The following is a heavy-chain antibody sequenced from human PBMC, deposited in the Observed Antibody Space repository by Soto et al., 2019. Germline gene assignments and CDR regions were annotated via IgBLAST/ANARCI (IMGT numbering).Heavy chain of an antibody. CDR1: GGSISSYY. D-gene: IGHD4-4*01. J-gene: IGHJ5*02. CDR2: IYYSGST. Sequence: SETLSLTCTVSGGSISSYYWSWIRQPPGKGLEWIGYIYYSGSTNYNPSLKSRVTISVDTSKNQFSLKLSSVTAADPAVYYCARDVTNWFAPGGQGTLVTVSS. CDR3: ARDVTNWFAP. V-gene: IGHV4-59*01.